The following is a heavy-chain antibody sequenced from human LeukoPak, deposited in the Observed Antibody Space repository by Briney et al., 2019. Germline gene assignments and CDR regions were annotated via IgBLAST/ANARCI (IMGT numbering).Heavy chain of an antibody. CDR2: IAYDGSNK. Sequence: GGSLRLSCAASGFTFSSYNMNWVRQAPGKGLEWVALIAYDGSNKYYGDSVKGRFTISRDNSKNTLYLQMSSLRVEDTAVYHCAKEETAVAGTFPLDYWGQGTLVTVSS. J-gene: IGHJ4*02. CDR3: AKEETAVAGTFPLDY. CDR1: GFTFSSYN. V-gene: IGHV3-30*18. D-gene: IGHD6-19*01.